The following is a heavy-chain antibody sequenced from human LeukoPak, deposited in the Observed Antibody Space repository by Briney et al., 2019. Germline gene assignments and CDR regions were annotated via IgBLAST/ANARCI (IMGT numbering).Heavy chain of an antibody. CDR3: AILGTGSS. CDR2: IYYRGST. J-gene: IGHJ5*02. CDR1: GGSISSSTYY. V-gene: IGHV4-39*01. Sequence: KPSETLSLTCTVSGGSISSSTYYWGWIRQPPGRGLEWIGTIYYRGSTYYNPSLRSRVTISVDTSNNQLSMSLSPVTAADTAAYYCAILGTGSSWGQGTLVTVSS. D-gene: IGHD3-10*01.